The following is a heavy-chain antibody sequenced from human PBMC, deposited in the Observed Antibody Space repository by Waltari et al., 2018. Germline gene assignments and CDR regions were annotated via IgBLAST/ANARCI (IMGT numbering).Heavy chain of an antibody. D-gene: IGHD3-3*01. CDR3: AREGGYDFWSGYSSYYYYYGMDV. CDR1: GFTFSSYW. Sequence: EVQLVESGGGLVQPGGSLRLSCAASGFTFSSYWMSWVRQAPGKGLEWVANIKQDGSEKYYGDSVKGRLTIARDNAKNSLYLQMNSLRAEDTAVYYCAREGGYDFWSGYSSYYYYYGMDVWGQGTTVTVSS. J-gene: IGHJ6*02. CDR2: IKQDGSEK. V-gene: IGHV3-7*03.